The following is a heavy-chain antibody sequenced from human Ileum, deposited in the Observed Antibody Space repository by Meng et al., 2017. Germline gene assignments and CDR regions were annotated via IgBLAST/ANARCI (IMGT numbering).Heavy chain of an antibody. Sequence: QVKLQESGPGLVKPSQTLYLTCSVSVGSFSSHNYYWTWIRQTPGKGLEWIGLTNYNGSPFYNPSLRSRVTISVDTSKDQFSLKLTSVTAADTAVYYCARERRHYYGSGSFDYWGQGILVTVSS. J-gene: IGHJ4*02. CDR1: VGSFSSHNYY. CDR3: ARERRHYYGSGSFDY. V-gene: IGHV4-30-4*01. D-gene: IGHD3-10*01. CDR2: TNYNGSP.